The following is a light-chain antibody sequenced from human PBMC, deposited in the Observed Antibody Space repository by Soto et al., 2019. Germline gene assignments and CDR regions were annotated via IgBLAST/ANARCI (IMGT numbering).Light chain of an antibody. CDR2: DAS. V-gene: IGKV1-5*01. CDR1: QTISSW. CDR3: QQYNSYSWT. Sequence: DIQMTQSPSTLSGSVGDRVTITCRASQTISSWLAWYQQKPGKAPKLLIYDASILASGVSSRFSGSGSGTEFTLTINSLRPDDFGSYYCQQYNSYSWTFGQGTKV. J-gene: IGKJ1*01.